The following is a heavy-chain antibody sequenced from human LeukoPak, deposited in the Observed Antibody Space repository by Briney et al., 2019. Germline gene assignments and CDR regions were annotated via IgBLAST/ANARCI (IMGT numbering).Heavy chain of an antibody. CDR3: ARDYYGSGSYSVNWYFDL. CDR2: INPNGGGP. J-gene: IGHJ2*01. Sequence: GASVKASCKAFGYTCTGYYMHWVRQAPGQGLEGMGWINPNGGGPNYAQKFKGRVTMTTDTSISTAYMELSRLRSDDTPVYYCARDYYGSGSYSVNWYFDLWGRGTLVTVSS. CDR1: GYTCTGYY. D-gene: IGHD3-10*01. V-gene: IGHV1-2*02.